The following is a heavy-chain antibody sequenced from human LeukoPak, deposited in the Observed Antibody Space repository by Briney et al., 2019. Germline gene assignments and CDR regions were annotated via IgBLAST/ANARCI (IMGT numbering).Heavy chain of an antibody. Sequence: GGSLRLSCVASGFTFRTYGMPWVRQAPGKGLEWVAFIRYDGNRNYYADSVKGRFTISRDNSKNTLFLQMNDLRAEDTAVYYCAKIGVATIGYYYYYMDVWGKGTTVSVSS. V-gene: IGHV3-30*02. CDR2: IRYDGNRN. D-gene: IGHD5-12*01. CDR3: AKIGVATIGYYYYYMDV. CDR1: GFTFRTYG. J-gene: IGHJ6*03.